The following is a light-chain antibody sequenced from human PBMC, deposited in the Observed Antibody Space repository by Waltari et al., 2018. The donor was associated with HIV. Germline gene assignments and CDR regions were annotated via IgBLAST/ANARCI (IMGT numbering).Light chain of an antibody. Sequence: DIVMTQSPLSLPVTPGEPASISCRSSQSLLHSNGYNYLDWYLQKPGQSPQLLIYLGSNRASGVPDRFSGSGSGTDFTLKISRVEAEDVGVYYCMQALQTPRVYSFGQGTKLEIK. CDR3: MQALQTPRVYS. J-gene: IGKJ2*03. CDR2: LGS. CDR1: QSLLHSNGYNY. V-gene: IGKV2-28*01.